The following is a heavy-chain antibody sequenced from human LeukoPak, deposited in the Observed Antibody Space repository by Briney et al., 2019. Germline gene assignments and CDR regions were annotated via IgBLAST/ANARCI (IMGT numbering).Heavy chain of an antibody. D-gene: IGHD3-22*01. CDR2: IYTSGST. Sequence: PSETLSLTCTVSGGSISSYYWSWIRQPAGKGLEWIGRIYTSGSTNYNPSLKSRVTMSVDTSKNQFSLKLSSVTAADTAVYYCARDQYYYDSSGYSGRWFDPWGQGTLVTVSS. J-gene: IGHJ5*02. CDR1: GGSISSYY. CDR3: ARDQYYYDSSGYSGRWFDP. V-gene: IGHV4-4*07.